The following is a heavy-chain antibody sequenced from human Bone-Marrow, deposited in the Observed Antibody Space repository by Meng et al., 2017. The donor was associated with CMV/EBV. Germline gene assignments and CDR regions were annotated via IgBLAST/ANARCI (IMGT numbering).Heavy chain of an antibody. J-gene: IGHJ4*02. D-gene: IGHD1-26*01. CDR1: GGTFSSYA. Sequence: VQVVQAGSEGKKPGSSVKVSCKASGGTFSSYAISWVRQAPGQGLEWMGGIIPIFGTANYAQKFQGRVTITADESTSTAYMELSSLRSEDTAVYYCARAGGGSYPFDYWGQGTLVTVSS. CDR3: ARAGGGSYPFDY. V-gene: IGHV1-69*12. CDR2: IIPIFGTA.